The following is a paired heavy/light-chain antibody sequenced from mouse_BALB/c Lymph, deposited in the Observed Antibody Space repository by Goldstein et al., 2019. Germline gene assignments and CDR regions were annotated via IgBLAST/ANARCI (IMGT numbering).Heavy chain of an antibody. Sequence: EVQLQQSGPELVKPGASVKMSCKASGYTFTSYVMHWVKQKPGQGLEWIGYINPYNDGTKYNEKFKGKATLTSDKSSSTAYMELSSLTSEDSAVYYCARGIYYDYGDADAYYFDYWGQGTTLTVSS. V-gene: IGHV1-14*01. D-gene: IGHD2-4*01. CDR3: ARGIYYDYGDADAYYFDY. CDR2: INPYNDGT. CDR1: GYTFTSYV. J-gene: IGHJ2*01.
Light chain of an antibody. Sequence: DVVVTQTPLSLPVSFGDQVSISCRSSQSLANSYGNTYLSWYLHKPGQSPQLLIYGISNRFSGVPDRFSGSGSGTDFTLKISTIKPEDLGMYYCLQGTHQPPTFGGGTKLEIK. CDR3: LQGTHQPPT. V-gene: IGKV1-88*01. CDR1: QSLANSYGNTY. CDR2: GIS. J-gene: IGKJ1*01.